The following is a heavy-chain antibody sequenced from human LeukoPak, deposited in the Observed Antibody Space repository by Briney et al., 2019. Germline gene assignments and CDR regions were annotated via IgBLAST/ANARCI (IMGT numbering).Heavy chain of an antibody. CDR1: GFTFSSYG. D-gene: IGHD6-13*01. CDR2: ISYDGSNK. CDR3: AKDPSSSSWYFGYYFDY. V-gene: IGHV3-30*18. Sequence: GGSLRLSCAASGFTFSSYGMHWVRQAPGKGLEWVAVISYDGSNKYYADSVKGRFTISRDNSKNTLYLQMNSLRAGDTAVYYCAKDPSSSSWYFGYYFDYWGQGTLVTVSS. J-gene: IGHJ4*02.